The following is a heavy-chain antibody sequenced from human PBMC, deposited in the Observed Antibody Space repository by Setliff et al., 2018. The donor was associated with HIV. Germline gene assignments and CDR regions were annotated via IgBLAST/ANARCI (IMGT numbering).Heavy chain of an antibody. CDR3: ARPVTTSYNFWGEAFAI. J-gene: IGHJ3*02. V-gene: IGHV4-30-2*01. D-gene: IGHD3-3*01. Sequence: SETLSLTCAVSGGSISSGGYSWSWIRQPPGKGLEWIGYIYHSGSTYYNPSLKSRVTISVDRSKNQFSLKLSSVTAADTAVYYCARPVTTSYNFWGEAFAIWGQGSMVTV. CDR1: GGSISSGGYS. CDR2: IYHSGST.